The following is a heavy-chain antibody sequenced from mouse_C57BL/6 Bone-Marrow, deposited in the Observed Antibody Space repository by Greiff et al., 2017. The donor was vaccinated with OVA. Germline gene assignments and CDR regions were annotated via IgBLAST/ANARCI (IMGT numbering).Heavy chain of an antibody. Sequence: QVQLQQPGAELVKPGASVKLSCKASGYTFTSYWMHWVKQRPGQGLEWIGMIHPNSGSTNYNEKFKSKATLTVDKSSSTAYMQLSSLTSEDSAVYDCARYDYDEEAWFAYWGQGTLVTVSA. CDR2: IHPNSGST. V-gene: IGHV1-64*01. CDR1: GYTFTSYW. D-gene: IGHD2-4*01. J-gene: IGHJ3*01. CDR3: ARYDYDEEAWFAY.